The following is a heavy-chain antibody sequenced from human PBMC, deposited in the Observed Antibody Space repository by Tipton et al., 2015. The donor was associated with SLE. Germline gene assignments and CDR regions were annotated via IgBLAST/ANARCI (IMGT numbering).Heavy chain of an antibody. CDR1: GFTFSSYS. Sequence: GSLRLSCAASGFTFSSYSMNWVRQAPGKGLEWVSSISSSSSYIYYADSVKGRFTISRGNAKNSLYLQMNSLRAEDTAVYYCARGPHYFDSSGYPGAFDIWGQGTMVTVSS. CDR3: ARGPHYFDSSGYPGAFDI. V-gene: IGHV3-21*03. D-gene: IGHD3-22*01. CDR2: ISSSSSYI. J-gene: IGHJ3*02.